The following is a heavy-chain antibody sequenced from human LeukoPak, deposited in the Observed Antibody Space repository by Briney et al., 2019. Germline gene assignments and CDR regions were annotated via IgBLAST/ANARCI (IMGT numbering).Heavy chain of an antibody. CDR3: ARACCSSTPHAFDI. CDR2: IYHSGST. J-gene: IGHJ3*02. D-gene: IGHD2-2*01. CDR1: GDSISSSNW. Sequence: PSETLSLTCAVSGDSISSSNWWSWVRQPPGKGLEWIGEIYHSGSTNYNPSLKSRVTISVDKSKNQFSLKLSSVTAADTAVYYCARACCSSTPHAFDIWGQGTMVTVSS. V-gene: IGHV4-4*02.